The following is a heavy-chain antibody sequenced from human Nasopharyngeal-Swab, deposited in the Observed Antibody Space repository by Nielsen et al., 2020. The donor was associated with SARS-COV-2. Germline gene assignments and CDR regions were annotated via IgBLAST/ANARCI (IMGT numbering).Heavy chain of an antibody. CDR3: ARHPYPTYYFDY. D-gene: IGHD2-2*01. V-gene: IGHV4-38-2*01. CDR2: IYHSGST. Sequence: GSLRLSCAVSDYSISSFYYWGWIRQPPGKGLEWIGSIYHSGSTYYNPSLKSRVTISVDTSKNQFSLKLSSVTATDTAVYYCARHPYPTYYFDYWGQGTLVTVSS. J-gene: IGHJ4*02. CDR1: DYSISSFYY.